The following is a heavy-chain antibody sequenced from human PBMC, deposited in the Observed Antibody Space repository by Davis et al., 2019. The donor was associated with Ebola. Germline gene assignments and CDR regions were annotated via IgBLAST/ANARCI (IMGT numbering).Heavy chain of an antibody. J-gene: IGHJ5*02. D-gene: IGHD3-3*01. Sequence: SVKVSCKASGGTFRSHAFSWVRQAPGQGLEWLGGIIPILGTANSPQRFQGRVTITADESTSTVYMELSSLRSDDTAVYYCARTPLEWLFKDPFDRWGQGTLVTVSS. CDR2: IIPILGTA. CDR1: GGTFRSHA. CDR3: ARTPLEWLFKDPFDR. V-gene: IGHV1-69*13.